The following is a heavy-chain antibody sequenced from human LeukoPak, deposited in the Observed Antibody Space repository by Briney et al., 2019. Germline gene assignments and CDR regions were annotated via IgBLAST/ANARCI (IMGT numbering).Heavy chain of an antibody. CDR2: ISGSGGSP. D-gene: IGHD5-18*01. V-gene: IGHV3-23*01. CDR1: GFTLSSYA. Sequence: GGSLRLSCAASGFTLSSYAMSWVREAPGKGGEGVSAISGSGGSPYYADSVGGRFTISRDNSKNTLYLQMNSLRAEDTAVYSCAKGHRGLRPLDYWGQGTLVTVSS. CDR3: AKGHRGLRPLDY. J-gene: IGHJ4*02.